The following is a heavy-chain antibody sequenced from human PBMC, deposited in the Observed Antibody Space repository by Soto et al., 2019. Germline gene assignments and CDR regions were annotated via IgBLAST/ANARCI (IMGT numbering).Heavy chain of an antibody. J-gene: IGHJ3*01. Sequence: ASVKVSCKASVFTSSGISWVRQAPGQRLEWMGWISTHNGNTIYSQKIQGRVIMTMDTSTTTVYMELRSLRPDYTAVYLCASEGILGLFHGYDLWGQGTMVTVSS. CDR3: ASEGILGLFHGYDL. CDR2: ISTHNGNT. CDR1: VFTSSG. V-gene: IGHV1-18*04. D-gene: IGHD3-3*01.